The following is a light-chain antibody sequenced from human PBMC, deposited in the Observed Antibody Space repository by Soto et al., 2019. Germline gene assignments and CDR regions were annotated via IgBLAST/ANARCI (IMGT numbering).Light chain of an antibody. CDR2: EVT. CDR1: SSNIGDYNF. CDR3: CSYAGSQPQ. V-gene: IGLV2-11*01. J-gene: IGLJ3*02. Sequence: QSALTQPRSLSGSPGQSVTLSCAGTSSNIGDYNFVSWYQHHRGNAPKLIIYEVTKRPSGVPDRFSGSKSGNTASLTISGLQADDEADYYCCSYAGSQPQFGGGTKLAVL.